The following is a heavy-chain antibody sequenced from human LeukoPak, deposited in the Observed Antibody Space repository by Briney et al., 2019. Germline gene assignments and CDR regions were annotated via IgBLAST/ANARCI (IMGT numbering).Heavy chain of an antibody. CDR1: GYTFTGHY. CDR3: ARDSHRDYYDSSGYHI. Sequence: ASVKVSCKASGYTFTGHYIYWARQAPGQGPEWMGWINPNSGGTNYAQKFQGRVTMTRDTSISTAYMELSRLRSDDTAVYYCARDSHRDYYDSSGYHIWGQGTMVTVSS. J-gene: IGHJ3*02. CDR2: INPNSGGT. V-gene: IGHV1-2*02. D-gene: IGHD3-22*01.